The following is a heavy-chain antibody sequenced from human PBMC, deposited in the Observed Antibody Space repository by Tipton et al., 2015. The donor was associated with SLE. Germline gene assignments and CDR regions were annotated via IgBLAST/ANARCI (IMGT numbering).Heavy chain of an antibody. V-gene: IGHV4-61*02. CDR3: ARDSRGYCDNSGCSEYHWFDP. D-gene: IGHD3-22*01. Sequence: TLSLTCTVSGGSITTGSYYWSWIRQPAGKGLEWIGRLYTTGSTYYNPSLKSRVSMSVDTSKNQFSLRLSSVTAADTAVYYCARDSRGYCDNSGCSEYHWFDPWGQGTLVTVAS. J-gene: IGHJ5*02. CDR1: GGSITTGSYY. CDR2: LYTTGST.